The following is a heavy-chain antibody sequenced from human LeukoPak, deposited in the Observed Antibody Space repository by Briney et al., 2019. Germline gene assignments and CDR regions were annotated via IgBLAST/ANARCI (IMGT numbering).Heavy chain of an antibody. J-gene: IGHJ4*02. Sequence: PSETLSLTCTVSGGSISSSSYYWGWIRQPPGKGLEWIGSIYYSGSTNYNPSLKSRVTISVDTSKNQFSLKLSSVTAANTAVYYCAGKAVAGPYFDYWGQGTLVTVSS. CDR1: GGSISSSSYY. V-gene: IGHV4-39*07. CDR2: IYYSGST. CDR3: AGKAVAGPYFDY. D-gene: IGHD6-19*01.